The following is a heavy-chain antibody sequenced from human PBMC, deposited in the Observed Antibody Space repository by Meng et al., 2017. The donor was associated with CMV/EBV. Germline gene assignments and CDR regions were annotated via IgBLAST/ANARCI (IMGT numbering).Heavy chain of an antibody. CDR3: ARDGNYHGV. CDR1: GFTVSNNY. D-gene: IGHD1-7*01. J-gene: IGHJ4*02. V-gene: IGHV3-53*01. Sequence: ELQLGGAGGGLIQPGGSLRLSCAASGFTVSNNYMSWFRQAPGKGLEWVSLIYSEGTTDYADSVKGRFTISRDNSKNTLYLQMNSLRAEDTAVYYCARDGNYHGVWGQGTLVTVSS. CDR2: IYSEGTT.